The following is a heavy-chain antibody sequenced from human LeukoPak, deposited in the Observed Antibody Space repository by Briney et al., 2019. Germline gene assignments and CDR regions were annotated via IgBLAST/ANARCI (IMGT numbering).Heavy chain of an antibody. Sequence: SETLSLTCAVYGGSFSGYYWSWIRQPAGKGLEWIGRIYTSGSTNYNPSLKSRVTISVDTSKNQFSLKLSSVTAADTAVYYCARAAGHYYDSSGYYFRWGQGTLVTVSS. D-gene: IGHD3-22*01. CDR2: IYTSGST. V-gene: IGHV4-59*10. J-gene: IGHJ4*02. CDR3: ARAAGHYYDSSGYYFR. CDR1: GGSFSGYY.